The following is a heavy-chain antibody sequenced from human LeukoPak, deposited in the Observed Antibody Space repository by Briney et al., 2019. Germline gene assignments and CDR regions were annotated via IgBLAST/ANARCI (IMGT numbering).Heavy chain of an antibody. CDR1: GGSFSGYY. V-gene: IGHV4-34*01. D-gene: IGHD1-1*01. CDR3: ARRQLHNDYIDY. CDR2: INHSGST. Sequence: SETLSLTCAVYGGSFSGYYWSWIRQPPGKGLEWIGEINHSGSTNYNPSLKSRVTISVDTSKNQFSLKLSSVTAADTAVYYCARRQLHNDYIDYWGQGTLVTVSS. J-gene: IGHJ4*02.